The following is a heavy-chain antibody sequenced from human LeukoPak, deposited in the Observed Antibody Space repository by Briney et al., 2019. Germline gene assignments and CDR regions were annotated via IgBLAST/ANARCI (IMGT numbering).Heavy chain of an antibody. CDR3: AREYWAIDVVDTAMAGFDP. D-gene: IGHD5-18*01. J-gene: IGHJ5*02. Sequence: PSETLSLTCTVSGGSISSGSYYWSWIRQPAGKGLEWIGRIYTSGSTNYNPSLKSRVTISVDTSKNQFSLKLSSVTAADTAVYYCAREYWAIDVVDTAMAGFDPWGQGTLVTVSS. V-gene: IGHV4-61*02. CDR1: GGSISSGSYY. CDR2: IYTSGST.